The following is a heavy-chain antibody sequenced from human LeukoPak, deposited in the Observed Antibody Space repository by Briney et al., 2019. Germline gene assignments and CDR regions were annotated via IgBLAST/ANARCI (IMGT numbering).Heavy chain of an antibody. J-gene: IGHJ4*02. V-gene: IGHV4-59*01. Sequence: SETLSLTCTVSGGSISSYYWSWIRQPPGKGLEWIGYIYYSGGTNYNPSLKSRVTISVDTSKNQFSLKLSSVTAADTAVYYCTRATAPPIPAAIDYWGQGTLVTVSS. CDR1: GGSISSYY. CDR3: TRATAPPIPAAIDY. D-gene: IGHD2-2*02. CDR2: IYYSGGT.